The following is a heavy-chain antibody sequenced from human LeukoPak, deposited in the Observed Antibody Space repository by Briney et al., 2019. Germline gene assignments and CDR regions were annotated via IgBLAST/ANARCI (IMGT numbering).Heavy chain of an antibody. J-gene: IGHJ6*02. Sequence: GGSLRLSCAASGFTFSSCAMSWVRQAPGKGLEWVSAISGSGGSTYYADSVKGRFTISRDNSKNTLYLQMNSLRAEDTAVYYCAKAIVAFYYYYGMDVWGQGTTVTVSS. CDR2: ISGSGGST. D-gene: IGHD2-21*01. V-gene: IGHV3-23*01. CDR1: GFTFSSCA. CDR3: AKAIVAFYYYYGMDV.